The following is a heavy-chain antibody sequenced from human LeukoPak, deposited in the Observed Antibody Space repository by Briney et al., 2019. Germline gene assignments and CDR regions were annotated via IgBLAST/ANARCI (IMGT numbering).Heavy chain of an antibody. CDR1: GFTFSYYG. Sequence: GGSLRLSCAASGFTFSYYGMHWVRQAPGKGLEWVAVISYDGSNKYYADSVKGRFTISRDNSKSTLYLQMNSLRAEDTAVYYCAKENDFVYWGQGTLVTVSS. V-gene: IGHV3-30*18. CDR2: ISYDGSNK. J-gene: IGHJ4*02. D-gene: IGHD3-3*01. CDR3: AKENDFVY.